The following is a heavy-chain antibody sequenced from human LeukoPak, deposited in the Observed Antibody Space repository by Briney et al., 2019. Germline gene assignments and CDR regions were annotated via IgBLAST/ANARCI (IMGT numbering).Heavy chain of an antibody. CDR2: IYDSGST. Sequence: SETLSLTCTVSGGSISSYYWSWIRQPPGKGLEWIGDIYDSGSTKYNPSLKSRVTISIDTSKNQFSLNLSSVTAADTAIFYCARLSGGKMATIDYWGQGTLVTVSS. D-gene: IGHD5-24*01. J-gene: IGHJ4*02. V-gene: IGHV4-59*01. CDR3: ARLSGGKMATIDY. CDR1: GGSISSYY.